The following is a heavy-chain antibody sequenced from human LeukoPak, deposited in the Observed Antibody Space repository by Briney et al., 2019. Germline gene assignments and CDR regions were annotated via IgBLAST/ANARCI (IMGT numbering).Heavy chain of an antibody. CDR1: RFPFSSYW. CDR2: IKQDGSKK. V-gene: IGHV3-7*04. D-gene: IGHD5-24*01. J-gene: IGHJ4*02. Sequence: PGGSLRLSCVASRFPFSSYWMTWVRQAPGEGLEWVANIKQDGSKKSYVDSVKGRFTISRDNAKNSLYLQMNSLRAEDTAIYYCTRVGYIDEGIDYWGQGTLVTVSS. CDR3: TRVGYIDEGIDY.